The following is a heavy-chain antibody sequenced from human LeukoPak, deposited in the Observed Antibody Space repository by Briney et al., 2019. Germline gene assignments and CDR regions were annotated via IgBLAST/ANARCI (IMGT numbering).Heavy chain of an antibody. D-gene: IGHD5-18*01. CDR2: ISSRSTTI. V-gene: IGHV3-48*01. Sequence: GGSLRLSCAASGFTFSSYSMNWVRQAPGKGLEWVSYISSRSTTISHADSVKGRFTISRDNSKNTLYLQMNSLRAEDTAVYYCAKFRGYSYGPIGYWGQGTLVTVSS. CDR3: AKFRGYSYGPIGY. J-gene: IGHJ4*02. CDR1: GFTFSSYS.